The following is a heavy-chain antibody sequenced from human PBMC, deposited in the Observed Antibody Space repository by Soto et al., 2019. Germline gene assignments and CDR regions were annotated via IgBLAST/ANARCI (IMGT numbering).Heavy chain of an antibody. CDR1: GYIFTSYD. CDR3: ARDFGSDLSEPVAVFVS. V-gene: IGHV1-18*01. CDR2: ISAYNGNT. D-gene: IGHD3-3*01. J-gene: IGHJ5*02. Sequence: ASVKVSCKASGYIFTSYDISWVRQAPGQGLERMGWISAYNGNTKYAQNLQGRVILTTDTSTYTVCVEFGSLQSDVTDVYYCARDFGSDLSEPVAVFVSWGQGALVAVSS.